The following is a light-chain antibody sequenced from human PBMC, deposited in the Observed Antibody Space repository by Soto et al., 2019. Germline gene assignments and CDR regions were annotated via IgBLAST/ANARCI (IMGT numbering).Light chain of an antibody. CDR3: LQVANFPRT. CDR2: AAT. V-gene: IGKV1-12*01. CDR1: QDINSR. J-gene: IGKJ1*01. Sequence: DIQMTQSPSSVSASVGDTVTITCRASQDINSRLAWFQQQPGRPPKYVIQAATMLQSGFPSRFAGSGSGRDFTLTIHTLQPEDSATYYCLQVANFPRTVGQGTNVDSK.